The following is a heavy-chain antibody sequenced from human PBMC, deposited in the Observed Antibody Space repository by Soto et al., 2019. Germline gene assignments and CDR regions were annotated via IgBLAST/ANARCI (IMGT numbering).Heavy chain of an antibody. J-gene: IGHJ6*02. CDR1: GGTFSSYA. Sequence: QVQLVQSGAEVKKPGSSVKVSCKASGGTFSSYAISWVRQAPGQGLEWMGGIIPIFGTANYAQKFQGRVTITADEYTXXAXMXXSSLRSEDKAVYYCARGMYYYGSGVPTWYYYGMDVWGQGTTVTVSS. CDR3: ARGMYYYGSGVPTWYYYGMDV. D-gene: IGHD3-10*01. CDR2: IIPIFGTA. V-gene: IGHV1-69*12.